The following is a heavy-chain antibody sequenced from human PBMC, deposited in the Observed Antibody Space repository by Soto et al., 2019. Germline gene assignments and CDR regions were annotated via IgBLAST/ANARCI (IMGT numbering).Heavy chain of an antibody. CDR1: GFTFNNYN. V-gene: IGHV3-21*01. Sequence: PGESLKISCATSGFTFNNYNMNWVRQAPGKGLEWVSSIAARGSGYRYYAESVKGRFTITRDVAKNPLYLQMNNLRADDTALYYCARDLEGADVFDLWGQGTMVTVSS. CDR2: IAARGSGYR. CDR3: ARDLEGADVFDL. J-gene: IGHJ3*01. D-gene: IGHD3-16*01.